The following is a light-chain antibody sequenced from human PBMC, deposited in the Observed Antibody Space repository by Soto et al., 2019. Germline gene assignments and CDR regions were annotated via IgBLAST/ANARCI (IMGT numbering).Light chain of an antibody. CDR1: ERVSTN. CDR2: DAS. J-gene: IGKJ1*01. CDR3: QQGDIWPWT. V-gene: IGKV3D-15*01. Sequence: DIVMTQSPLTLSVSPGESATLSCRASERVSTNLAWYQQTPGQAPRLLIYDASNRATGIPGRFSGSGSGTEFTLTISSLQSEDFATYYCQQGDIWPWTFGQGTKVDIK.